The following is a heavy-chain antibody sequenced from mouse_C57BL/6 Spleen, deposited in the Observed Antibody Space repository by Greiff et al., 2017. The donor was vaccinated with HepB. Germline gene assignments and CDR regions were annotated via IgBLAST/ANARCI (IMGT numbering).Heavy chain of an antibody. V-gene: IGHV1-64*01. CDR1: GYTFTSYW. J-gene: IGHJ4*01. CDR3: AEGGVVASYYAMDY. Sequence: VKLQQPGAELVKPGASVKLSCKASGYTFTSYWMHWVKQRPGQGLEWIGMIHPNSGSTNYNEKFKSKTTLTVDKSSSTAYMQLSSLTSEDSAVYYCAEGGVVASYYAMDYWGQGTSVTVSS. CDR2: IHPNSGST. D-gene: IGHD1-1*01.